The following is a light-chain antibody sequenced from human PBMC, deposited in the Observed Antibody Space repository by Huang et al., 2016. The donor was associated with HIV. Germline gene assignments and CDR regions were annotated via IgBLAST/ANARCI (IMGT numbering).Light chain of an antibody. J-gene: IGKJ4*02. CDR2: VAS. CDR3: QQSYSALGLT. CDR1: QSIGTY. V-gene: IGKV1-39*01. Sequence: DIQMTQSPSSLSASVGDRVTIACRASQSIGTYLNWYQQKPGKAPRLLIHVASSLQSGVPSRCSGSGSGTDLTLTISSLQPEDFATYYCQQSYSALGLTFGGGTKVEIK.